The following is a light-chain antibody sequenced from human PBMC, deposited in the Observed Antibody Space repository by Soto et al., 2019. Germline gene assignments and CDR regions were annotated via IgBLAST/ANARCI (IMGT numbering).Light chain of an antibody. CDR2: DAS. CDR3: QFYGDPPKT. Sequence: IVLTQSPGTLSLSPGERGTLSCRASQSVSSNFLAWYQQKPGQAPRLLIFDASTRATGIPDRFTGRGYGTDFSLTVSRLEPEDFGVYYCQFYGDPPKTFGQGTKVEVK. V-gene: IGKV3-20*01. CDR1: QSVSSNF. J-gene: IGKJ1*01.